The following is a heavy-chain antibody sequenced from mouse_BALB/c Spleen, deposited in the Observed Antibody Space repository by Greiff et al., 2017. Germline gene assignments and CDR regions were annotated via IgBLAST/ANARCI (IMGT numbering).Heavy chain of an antibody. CDR2: ISNLAYSI. CDR3: ARVTGTAY. CDR1: GFTFSDYG. V-gene: IGHV5-15*02. D-gene: IGHD4-1*01. Sequence: DVMLVELGGGLVQPGGSWKLPCAVSGFTFSDYGMAWVRQAPGKGPEWVAFISNLAYSIYYADTVTGRFPISRENAKNTLYLEMSSLRSEDTAMYYCARVTGTAYWGQGTLVTVSA. J-gene: IGHJ3*01.